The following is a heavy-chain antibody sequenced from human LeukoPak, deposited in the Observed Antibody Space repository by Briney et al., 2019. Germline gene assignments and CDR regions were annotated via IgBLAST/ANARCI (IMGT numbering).Heavy chain of an antibody. V-gene: IGHV3-30*04. D-gene: IGHD6-13*01. J-gene: IGHJ4*02. Sequence: PGRSLRLSCAASGFTFSSYAMHWLRQAPGKGLEWVAVISYDGSNKYYADSVKGRFTISRDNSKNTLYLQMNSLRAEDTAVYYCARDESLIAAAGSPLDYWGQGTLVTVSS. CDR2: ISYDGSNK. CDR3: ARDESLIAAAGSPLDY. CDR1: GFTFSSYA.